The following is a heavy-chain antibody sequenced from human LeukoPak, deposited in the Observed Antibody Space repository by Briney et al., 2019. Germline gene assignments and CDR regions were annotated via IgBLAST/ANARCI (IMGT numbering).Heavy chain of an antibody. CDR2: ISPADSDT. D-gene: IGHD3-10*01. J-gene: IGHJ5*02. V-gene: IGHV5-51*01. CDR3: ARRAYGSGSSTRHFDP. CDR1: GYIFTNYY. Sequence: GESLKISCKGSGYIFTNYYIAWVRPMPGKGLEWMGIISPADSDTRYSPSFQGQVTISADKSITTAYLQWSSLKASDTAMYYCARRAYGSGSSTRHFDPWGQGTLVTVSS.